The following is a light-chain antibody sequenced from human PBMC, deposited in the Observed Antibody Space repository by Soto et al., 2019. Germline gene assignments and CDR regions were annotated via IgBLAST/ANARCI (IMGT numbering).Light chain of an antibody. CDR1: QDVSSY. J-gene: IGKJ4*01. Sequence: DIQLTQSPSFLSASVGDRVTITCRTSQDVSSYLAWYQQKPGKAPQLLISAASTLQSGVRSRFSGSGSGTEFTLTNISLQPEDFATYYCQQLKSYPLSFGGGTKVEI. CDR2: AAS. V-gene: IGKV1-9*01. CDR3: QQLKSYPLS.